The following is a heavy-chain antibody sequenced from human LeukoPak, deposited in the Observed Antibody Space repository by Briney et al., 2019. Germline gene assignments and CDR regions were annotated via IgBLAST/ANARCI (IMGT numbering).Heavy chain of an antibody. D-gene: IGHD3-10*01. CDR3: AKDPYYYGSGKGWFDP. Sequence: GGSLRLSCAASGFTFSSYGMHWVRQAPGKGLEWVAFIRYDGSNKYYADSVKGRFTISRDNSKNTLYLQMNSLRAEDTAVYYCAKDPYYYGSGKGWFDPWGQGTLVTVSS. CDR2: IRYDGSNK. J-gene: IGHJ5*02. V-gene: IGHV3-30*02. CDR1: GFTFSSYG.